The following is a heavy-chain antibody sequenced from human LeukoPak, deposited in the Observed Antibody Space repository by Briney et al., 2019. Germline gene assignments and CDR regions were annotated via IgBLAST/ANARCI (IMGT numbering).Heavy chain of an antibody. D-gene: IGHD3-22*01. J-gene: IGHJ4*02. V-gene: IGHV4-34*01. CDR2: INHSGST. CDR3: ARHDSSGYYLEY. Sequence: SEPLSLTCAVYGGSFSGYYWSWIRQPPGKGLEWIGEINHSGSTNYNPSLKSRVTISVDTSKNQFSLKLSSVTAADTAVYYCARHDSSGYYLEYWGQGTLVTVSS. CDR1: GGSFSGYY.